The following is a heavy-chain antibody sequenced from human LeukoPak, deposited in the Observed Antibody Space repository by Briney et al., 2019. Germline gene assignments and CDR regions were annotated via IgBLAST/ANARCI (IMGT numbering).Heavy chain of an antibody. Sequence: KPSETLSLTCAVYGGSFSGYYWSWIRQPPGEGLEWIGDINPSGSTNYSPSLKSRVTISVDTSKNQFSLKLSSVIAADTAVYYCARGMGRDFDYWGQGTLVTVSS. J-gene: IGHJ4*02. V-gene: IGHV4-34*01. CDR2: INPSGST. CDR3: ARGMGRDFDY. CDR1: GGSFSGYY.